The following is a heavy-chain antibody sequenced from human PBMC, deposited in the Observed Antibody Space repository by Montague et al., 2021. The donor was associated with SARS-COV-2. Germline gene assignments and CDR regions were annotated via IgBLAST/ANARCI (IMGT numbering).Heavy chain of an antibody. Sequence: SETLSLTCTVSGGSISSSSYYWGWIRQPPGKGLEWIGTIYYGRSTYYNPSLKSRVTISVDTSKNQFSLKLSSVTAEDTAVYYCARQGGDIVVVIAFRGPYYFDYWGQGTLVTVSS. V-gene: IGHV4-39*01. D-gene: IGHD2-21*01. CDR3: ARQGGDIVVVIAFRGPYYFDY. CDR1: GGSISSSSYY. J-gene: IGHJ4*02. CDR2: IYYGRST.